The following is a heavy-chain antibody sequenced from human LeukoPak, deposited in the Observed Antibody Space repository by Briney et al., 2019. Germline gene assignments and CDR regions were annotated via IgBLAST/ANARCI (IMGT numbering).Heavy chain of an antibody. V-gene: IGHV1-2*02. J-gene: IGHJ5*02. Sequence: GASVKVSCKASGYIFTGYYVHWVRQAPGQGLEWMGWINPNSGGTKYAQKFQGRVTMTSDTSTSTAYMELSRLRSDDTAVYYCAREVNNYHDSSGYYYGRGDWFDPWGQGTLVTVSS. CDR1: GYIFTGYY. CDR3: AREVNNYHDSSGYYYGRGDWFDP. CDR2: INPNSGGT. D-gene: IGHD3-22*01.